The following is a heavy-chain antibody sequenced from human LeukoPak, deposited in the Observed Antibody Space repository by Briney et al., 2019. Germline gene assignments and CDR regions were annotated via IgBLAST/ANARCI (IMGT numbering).Heavy chain of an antibody. Sequence: SETLSPTCTVSGGSISSSSYYWGWIRQPPGKGLEWIGSIYYSGSTYYNPSLKSRVTISVDTSKNQFSLKLSSVTAADTAVYYCARDAWGIAAAAYWGQGTLVTVSS. CDR3: ARDAWGIAAAAY. CDR2: IYYSGST. D-gene: IGHD6-13*01. CDR1: GGSISSSSYY. V-gene: IGHV4-39*07. J-gene: IGHJ4*02.